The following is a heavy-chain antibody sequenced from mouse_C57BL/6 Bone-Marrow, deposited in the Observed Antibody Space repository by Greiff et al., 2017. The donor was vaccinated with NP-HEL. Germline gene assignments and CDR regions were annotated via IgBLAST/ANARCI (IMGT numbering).Heavy chain of an antibody. D-gene: IGHD1-1*01. CDR3: ARENGSSQYYFDY. J-gene: IGHJ2*01. CDR1: GYSITSGYY. V-gene: IGHV3-6*01. Sequence: EVQLQQSGPGLVKPSQSLSLTCSVTGYSITSGYYWNWIRQFPGNKLEWMGYISYDGSNNYNPSLKNRISITRDTSKNQFFLKLNSVTTEDTATYYCARENGSSQYYFDYWGQGTTLTVSS. CDR2: ISYDGSN.